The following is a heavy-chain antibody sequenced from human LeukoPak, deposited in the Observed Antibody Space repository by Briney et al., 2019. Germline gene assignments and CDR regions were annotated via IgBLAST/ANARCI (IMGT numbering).Heavy chain of an antibody. CDR3: ARDQEGFDY. J-gene: IGHJ4*02. V-gene: IGHV1-46*01. CDR1: GYGFTSNY. CDR2: IYPRDGST. Sequence: GASVKVSCKVSGYGFTSNYIHWVRQAPGQGLEWMGMIYPRDGSTSYAQRFQDRVTVTRDTSTSTVHMELSGLRSEDTAVYYCARDQEGFDYWGQGTLVTVSS.